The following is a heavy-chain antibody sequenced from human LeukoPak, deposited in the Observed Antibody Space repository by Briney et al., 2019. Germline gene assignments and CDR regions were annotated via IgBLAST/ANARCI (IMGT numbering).Heavy chain of an antibody. V-gene: IGHV1-2*06. J-gene: IGHJ4*02. D-gene: IGHD3-16*01. CDR2: INPNSGDT. Sequence: GASVNVSCKASGYTFTGYHMHWVRQAPGQGLEWMGRINPNSGDTNYAQKFQGRVTMTRDTSITTAYMELSRLRSDDTAMYYCARESGGAHFDYWGQGTLVTVSS. CDR3: ARESGGAHFDY. CDR1: GYTFTGYH.